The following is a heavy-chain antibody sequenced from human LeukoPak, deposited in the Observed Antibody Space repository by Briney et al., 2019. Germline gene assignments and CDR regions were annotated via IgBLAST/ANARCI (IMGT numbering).Heavy chain of an antibody. CDR2: IWYDGSNK. CDR3: AKESLPKTLYSSGRYFDY. CDR1: GFTFSSYG. Sequence: GGSLRLSCAASGFTFSSYGMHWVRQAPGKGLEWVAVIWYDGSNKYYADSVKGRFTISRDNSKNTLYLQMNSLRAEDTAVYYCAKESLPKTLYSSGRYFDYWGQGTLVTVSS. J-gene: IGHJ4*02. V-gene: IGHV3-33*06. D-gene: IGHD6-19*01.